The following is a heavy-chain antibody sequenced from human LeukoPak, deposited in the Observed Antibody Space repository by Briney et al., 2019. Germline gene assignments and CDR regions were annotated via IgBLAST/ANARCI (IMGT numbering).Heavy chain of an antibody. CDR3: ARQSDSSGYGSHY. J-gene: IGHJ4*02. V-gene: IGHV4-39*01. CDR2: IYYRGNT. Sequence: TSETLSLTCTVSGASISNNNYYWGWIRQPPGKGLEWIGNIYYRGNTYYNSSLKSRVTISVDTSKNQFSLKLSSVTAADTAVYYCARQSDSSGYGSHYWGQGTLVTVSS. CDR1: GASISNNNYY. D-gene: IGHD3-22*01.